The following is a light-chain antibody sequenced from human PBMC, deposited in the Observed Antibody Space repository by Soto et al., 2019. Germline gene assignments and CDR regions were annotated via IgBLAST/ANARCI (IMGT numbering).Light chain of an antibody. J-gene: IGKJ1*01. CDR3: QQSSNWPPWT. CDR1: QSVGTS. V-gene: IGKV3-11*01. Sequence: EIVLTQSPATLSLSPGERATFSCKASQSVGTSLAWFQQKPGQAPRLLIYDASVRATGIPARFSGSGSGTDFTPPISRLQPEDIAMYYCQQSSNWPPWTFGRGTRVEI. CDR2: DAS.